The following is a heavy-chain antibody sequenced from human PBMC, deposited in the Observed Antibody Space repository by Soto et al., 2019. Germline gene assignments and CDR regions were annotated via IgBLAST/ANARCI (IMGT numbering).Heavy chain of an antibody. V-gene: IGHV3-7*05. D-gene: IGHD6-19*01. CDR2: IKGDGSEK. Sequence: EVQLVESGGGLVQPGGSLRLSCVASGFTLSSYWMSWVRQAPGKGPEWVANIKGDGSEKYYADSVKGRFTISRDNAKNSLLLEMNSLRAEDTALYYCARCVGAVVGSNLGQGTLVTVSS. J-gene: IGHJ1*01. CDR1: GFTLSSYW. CDR3: ARCVGAVVGSN.